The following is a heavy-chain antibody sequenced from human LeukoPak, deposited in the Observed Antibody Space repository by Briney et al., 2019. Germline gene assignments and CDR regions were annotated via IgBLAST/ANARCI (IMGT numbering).Heavy chain of an antibody. CDR2: ICRSGSYI. J-gene: IGHJ3*02. D-gene: IGHD1-26*01. CDR1: GFTFSSYN. Sequence: PGGSLRLSCAASGFTFSSYNMNWVRQAPGKRLEWVSSICRSGSYIYYADSVKGRFTISRDNAKNSLFLQVNSLRAEDTAVFYCARDCGSHDAFDIWGQGTMVTVSS. V-gene: IGHV3-21*01. CDR3: ARDCGSHDAFDI.